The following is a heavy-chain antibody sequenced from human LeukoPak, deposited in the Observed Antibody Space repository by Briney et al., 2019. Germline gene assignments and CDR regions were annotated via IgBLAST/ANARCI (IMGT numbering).Heavy chain of an antibody. CDR3: ARSGSSGWYSPGAYDY. CDR2: ISWNSGSI. CDR1: GFTFDDYA. D-gene: IGHD6-19*01. J-gene: IGHJ4*02. Sequence: GGSLRLSCAASGFTFDDYAMHWVRQAPGKGLEWVSGISWNSGSIGCADSVKGRFTISRDNAKNSLYLQMNSLRAEDTAVYYCARSGSSGWYSPGAYDYWGQGTLVTVSS. V-gene: IGHV3-9*01.